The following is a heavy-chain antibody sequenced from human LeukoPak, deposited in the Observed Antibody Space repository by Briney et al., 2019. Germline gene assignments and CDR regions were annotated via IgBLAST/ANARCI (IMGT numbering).Heavy chain of an antibody. CDR3: ARATGGHFDY. Sequence: PGGSLRLSCAASGFTFSSYWMSWVRQTPQKGLEWVANIKKDGSEEYYMDSVKGRFTISRDNAKNSLYLQMNSLRAEDTAVYYCARATGGHFDYWGQGTLVTVSS. J-gene: IGHJ4*02. D-gene: IGHD3-10*01. V-gene: IGHV3-7*03. CDR1: GFTFSSYW. CDR2: IKKDGSEE.